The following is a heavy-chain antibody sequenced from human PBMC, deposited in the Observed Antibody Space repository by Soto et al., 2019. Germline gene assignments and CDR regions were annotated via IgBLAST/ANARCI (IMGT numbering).Heavy chain of an antibody. CDR3: VRDLSAYNWFDL. CDR1: GFYFVSYT. Sequence: EVQLVESGGGPVKSGGSLRLSCAASGFYFVSYTKNWVRQAPGKGLEWVSSISGDRSYIYYADSVKGRFTISRDNAKNSLFLQMNSLRVEDTAVYYCVRDLSAYNWFDLWGPGTLVTVSS. V-gene: IGHV3-21*01. J-gene: IGHJ5*01. CDR2: ISGDRSYI.